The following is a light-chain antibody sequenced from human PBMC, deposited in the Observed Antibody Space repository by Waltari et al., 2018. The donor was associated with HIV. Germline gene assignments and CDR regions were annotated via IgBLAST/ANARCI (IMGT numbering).Light chain of an antibody. CDR1: SSDVGGYNY. Sequence: QSALTQPPSASGSPGQSVPISCTGTSSDVGGYNYVPWYQQHPGKAPKLMIYEVSQRPSGVPDRFSGSKSGNTASLTVSGLQAEDEANYYCSSFAGTNDVIFGGGTKLTVL. CDR3: SSFAGTNDVI. V-gene: IGLV2-8*01. CDR2: EVS. J-gene: IGLJ2*01.